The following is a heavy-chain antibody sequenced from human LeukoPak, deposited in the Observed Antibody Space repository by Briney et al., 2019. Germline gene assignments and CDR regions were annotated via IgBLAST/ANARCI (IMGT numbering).Heavy chain of an antibody. CDR1: GGSISSYY. CDR2: IYISETT. D-gene: IGHD5-12*01. J-gene: IGHJ4*02. CDR3: ARGGYSGSLDY. V-gene: IGHV4-4*07. Sequence: PSETLSLTCTVSGGSISSYYWSWIRQPAGKGLEWIGRIYISETTIYNPSLRSRVTMSVDTSKNQFSLKLSSVTAADTAVYYCARGGYSGSLDYWGQGTLVTVSS.